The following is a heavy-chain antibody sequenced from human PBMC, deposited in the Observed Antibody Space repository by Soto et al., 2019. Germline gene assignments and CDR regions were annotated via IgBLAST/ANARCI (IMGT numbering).Heavy chain of an antibody. D-gene: IGHD3-22*01. CDR1: GGSISSYY. J-gene: IGHJ3*02. V-gene: IGHV4-59*01. CDR2: IYYSGST. CDR3: AREQISTYYYDSSGLGDAFDI. Sequence: QVQLQESGPGLVKPSETLSLTCTVSGGSISSYYWSWIRQPPGKGLEWIGYIYYSGSTNYNPSLKSRVTISVDTSKNQFSLKLSSVTAADTAVYYCAREQISTYYYDSSGLGDAFDIWGQGTMVTVSS.